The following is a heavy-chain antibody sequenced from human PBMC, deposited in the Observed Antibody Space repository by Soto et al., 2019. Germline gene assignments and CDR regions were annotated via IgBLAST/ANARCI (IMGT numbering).Heavy chain of an antibody. CDR3: TRVLRFLEWSYYYYMDV. Sequence: PGGSLRLSCTASGFTLGDYAMSWFRQAPGKGLEWVGFIRSKAYGGTTEYAASVKGRFTISRDDSKSIAYLQMNSLKTEDTAVYYCTRVLRFLEWSYYYYMDVWGKGTTVTVSS. V-gene: IGHV3-49*03. CDR1: GFTLGDYA. CDR2: IRSKAYGGTT. D-gene: IGHD3-3*01. J-gene: IGHJ6*03.